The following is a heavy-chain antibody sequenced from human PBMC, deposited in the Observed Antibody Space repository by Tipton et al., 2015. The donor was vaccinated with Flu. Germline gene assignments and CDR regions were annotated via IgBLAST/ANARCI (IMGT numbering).Heavy chain of an antibody. CDR1: GGSISSGGYY. CDR2: IYYSGST. J-gene: IGHJ4*02. Sequence: TLSLTCTVSGGSISSGGYYWSWIRQHPGKGLEWIGYIYYSGSTYYNPSLKSRVTISVDTSKNQFSLKLSSVTAADTAVYYCARVGVVPAAPYFDYWGQGTLVTVSS. V-gene: IGHV4-31*03. CDR3: ARVGVVPAAPYFDY. D-gene: IGHD2-2*01.